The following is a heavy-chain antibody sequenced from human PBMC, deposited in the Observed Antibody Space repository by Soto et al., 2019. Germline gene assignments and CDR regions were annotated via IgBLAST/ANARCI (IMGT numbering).Heavy chain of an antibody. D-gene: IGHD2-15*01. J-gene: IGHJ4*02. CDR3: ARDYCSGASCYDY. CDR1: GYTFTDYY. CDR2: MNPKSGGA. Sequence: ASVKVSCKTSGYTFTDYYTHWVRQAPGQGLEWMGWMNPKSGGAYFAQKFQGRVTLTRDTSIGTAYIEVNSLTSDDTAVYYCARDYCSGASCYDYWGQGTLVTVSS. V-gene: IGHV1-2*02.